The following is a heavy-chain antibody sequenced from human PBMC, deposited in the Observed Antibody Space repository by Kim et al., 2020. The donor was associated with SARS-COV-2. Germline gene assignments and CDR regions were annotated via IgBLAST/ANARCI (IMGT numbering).Heavy chain of an antibody. Sequence: SETLSLTCTVSGGSTSSYYWSWIRQPPGKGLEWIGYIYYSGSTNYNPSLKSRVTISVDTSKNQVSLKLTSVTVADTAVYYCARSGDMCGGHFPAPGSCMDVWGQGTTVTVSS. CDR2: IYYSGST. CDR1: GGSTSSYY. CDR3: ARSGDMCGGHFPAPGSCMDV. J-gene: IGHJ6*02. D-gene: IGHD2-21*02. V-gene: IGHV4-59*01.